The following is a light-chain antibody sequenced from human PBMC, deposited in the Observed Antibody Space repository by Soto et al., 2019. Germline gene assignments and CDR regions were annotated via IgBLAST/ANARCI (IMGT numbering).Light chain of an antibody. Sequence: QSALTQPPSASGTPGQMVTISCSGSSSNIGSNSVNWYQQLPGAAPKLLIYSNNRRPSGVPDRLSGSKSGTSASLAISGLQSEDEADYYCAAWDDSLNGREVFGTGTKVTVL. CDR1: SSNIGSNS. CDR3: AAWDDSLNGREV. V-gene: IGLV1-44*01. J-gene: IGLJ1*01. CDR2: SNN.